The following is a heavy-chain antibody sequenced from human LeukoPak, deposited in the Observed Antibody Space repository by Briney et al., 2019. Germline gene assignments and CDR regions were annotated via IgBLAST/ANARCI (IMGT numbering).Heavy chain of an antibody. CDR1: GFTFSSYE. V-gene: IGHV3-48*03. D-gene: IGHD3-10*02. CDR3: AELGITMIGGV. Sequence: GGSLRLSCAASGFTFSSYEMNWVRQAPGKRLEWVSYISSSGSTLYYADSVKGRFTISRDNAKNSLYLQMNSLRAEDTAVYYCAELGITMIGGVWGKGTTVTISS. J-gene: IGHJ6*04. CDR2: ISSSGSTL.